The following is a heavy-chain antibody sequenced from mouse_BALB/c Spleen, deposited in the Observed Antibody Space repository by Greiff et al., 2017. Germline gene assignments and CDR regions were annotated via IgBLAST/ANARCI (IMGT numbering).Heavy chain of an antibody. CDR2: INPSNGGT. J-gene: IGHJ3*01. CDR3: SIYYGSLTWGWFAY. D-gene: IGHD2-1*01. CDR1: GYTFTSYY. Sequence: VQLQQPGAELVKPGASVKLSCKASGYTFTSYYMYWVKQRPGQGLEWIVGINPSNGGTNFNAKFKSKATLTVDKSSSTAYMQLSSLTSEDSAVYYCSIYYGSLTWGWFAYWGQGTLVTVSA. V-gene: IGHV1S81*02.